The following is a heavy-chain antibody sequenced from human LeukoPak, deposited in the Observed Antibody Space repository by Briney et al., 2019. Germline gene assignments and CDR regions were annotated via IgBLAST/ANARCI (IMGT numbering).Heavy chain of an antibody. V-gene: IGHV4-59*12. CDR3: ARRYSSSWYRKGLVDY. J-gene: IGHJ4*02. CDR1: GGSISSYY. CDR2: IYYSGST. D-gene: IGHD6-13*01. Sequence: SETLSLTCTVSGGSISSYYWNWIRQPPGKGLEWIGSIYYSGSTYYNPSLKSRVTISVDTSKNQFSLKLSSVTAADTAVYYCARRYSSSWYRKGLVDYWGQGTLVTVSS.